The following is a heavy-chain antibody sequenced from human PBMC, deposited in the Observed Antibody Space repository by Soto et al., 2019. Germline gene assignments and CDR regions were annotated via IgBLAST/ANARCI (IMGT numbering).Heavy chain of an antibody. CDR1: GGSISSYY. CDR2: IYYSGST. CDR3: ARDGVDYGDLKAFDI. D-gene: IGHD4-17*01. Sequence: SETLSLTCTVSGGSISSYYWSWIRQPPGKGLEWIGYIYYSGSTNYNPSLKSRVTISVDTSKNQFSLKLSSVTAADTAVYYCARDGVDYGDLKAFDIWGQGTMVTVSS. J-gene: IGHJ3*02. V-gene: IGHV4-59*01.